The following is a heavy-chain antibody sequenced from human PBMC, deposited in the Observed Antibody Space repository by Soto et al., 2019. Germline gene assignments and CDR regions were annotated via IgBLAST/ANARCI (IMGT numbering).Heavy chain of an antibody. CDR2: ISSSGSTI. CDR3: ASNPQRTTIGVSDYYYYYMDV. J-gene: IGHJ6*03. Sequence: GGSLRLSCAASGFTFSNYYMSWIRQAPGKGLGWVSYISSSGSTIYYADSVKGRSTISRDNAKNSLYLQMNSLRAEDTAVYYCASNPQRTTIGVSDYYYYYMDVWGKGTTVTVSS. D-gene: IGHD3-10*01. CDR1: GFTFSNYY. V-gene: IGHV3-11*01.